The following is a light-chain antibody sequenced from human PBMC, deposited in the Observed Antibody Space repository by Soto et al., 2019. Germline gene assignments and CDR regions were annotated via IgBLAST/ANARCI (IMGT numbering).Light chain of an antibody. J-gene: IGKJ1*01. CDR1: QTISSW. V-gene: IGKV1-5*03. Sequence: DMQMTQSPSTLSGSVGDRVTITCRASQTISSWLAWYQQKPGKAPKLLIYKASTLKSGVPSRFSGSGSGTEFTLTISSLQPDDFATYYCQHYNSYSEAFSQGTKVDI. CDR3: QHYNSYSEA. CDR2: KAS.